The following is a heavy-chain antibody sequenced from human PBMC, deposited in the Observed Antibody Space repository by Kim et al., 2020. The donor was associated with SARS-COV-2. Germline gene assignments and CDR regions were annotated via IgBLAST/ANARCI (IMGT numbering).Heavy chain of an antibody. CDR3: ARVNQDGGRGA. CDR2: IYYSGRT. Sequence: SETLSLTCTVSGGSVSSGSYYWSWIWQPPGKGLEWTGYIYYSGRTNYNPSLNSRVTISVDTSKNQFSLKLSSVTAADTAVYYCARVNQDGGRGAWGQGTLVTVSS. CDR1: GGSVSSGSYY. J-gene: IGHJ5*02. V-gene: IGHV4-61*01. D-gene: IGHD2-15*01.